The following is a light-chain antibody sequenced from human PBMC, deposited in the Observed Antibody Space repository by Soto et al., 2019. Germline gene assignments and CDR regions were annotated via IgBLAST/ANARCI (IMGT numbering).Light chain of an antibody. CDR1: SSDLGGYNY. V-gene: IGLV2-14*01. Sequence: QSALTQPASVSGSLGQSITISCTGTSSDLGGYNYVSWYQQHPGKAPRLVIYEVTNRPSGVSNRFSASKSGNTASLTISGLQADDEADYYCNSFTDSSLYVFGTGTKLTVL. CDR2: EVT. CDR3: NSFTDSSLYV. J-gene: IGLJ1*01.